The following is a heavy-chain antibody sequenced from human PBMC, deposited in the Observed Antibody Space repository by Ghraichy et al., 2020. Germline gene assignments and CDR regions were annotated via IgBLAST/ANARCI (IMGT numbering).Heavy chain of an antibody. CDR1: GCSISSSSYY. CDR2: IYYSGST. Sequence: ETLSLTCTVSGCSISSSSYYWCWIRQPPGKGLEWIGSIYYSGSTYYNPSLKSRVTISVDTSKNQFSLKLSSVTAADTAVYYCARRTVVVPAAIRRAYGAFDIWGQGTMVTGSS. D-gene: IGHD2-2*02. V-gene: IGHV4-39*01. J-gene: IGHJ3*02. CDR3: ARRTVVVPAAIRRAYGAFDI.